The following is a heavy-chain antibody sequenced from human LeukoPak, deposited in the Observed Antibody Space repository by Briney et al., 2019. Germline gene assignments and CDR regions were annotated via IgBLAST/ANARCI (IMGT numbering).Heavy chain of an antibody. V-gene: IGHV4-38-2*01. CDR3: ARVTYVDDMLYQYFDY. Sequence: TPSETLSLTCAVSSYSISSGSHWGWIRQSPGKGLEWVGSIFHSGNSYYNPSLKSRLTMSVDTSKNQFSLKLTSVTAADTALYYCARVTYVDDMLYQYFDYWGQGILVTVSS. CDR2: IFHSGNS. D-gene: IGHD4-17*01. CDR1: SYSISSGSH. J-gene: IGHJ4*02.